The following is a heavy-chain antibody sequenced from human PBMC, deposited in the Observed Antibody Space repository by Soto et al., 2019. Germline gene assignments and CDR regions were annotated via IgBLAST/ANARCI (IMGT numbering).Heavy chain of an antibody. CDR3: ARTYYDFWSGYWRWFDP. V-gene: IGHV4-59*01. D-gene: IGHD3-3*01. J-gene: IGHJ5*02. Sequence: SETLSLTCTVSGGSISGYYWSWIRQPPGMGLEWIGYIYYNGGTNYNPSLKSRVTISVDTSKNQFSLKLSSVTAADTAVYYCARTYYDFWSGYWRWFDPWGQGTLVTVS. CDR1: GGSISGYY. CDR2: IYYNGGT.